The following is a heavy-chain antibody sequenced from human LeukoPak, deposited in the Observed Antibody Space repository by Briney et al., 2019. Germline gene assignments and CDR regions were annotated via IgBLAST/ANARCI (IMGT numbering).Heavy chain of an antibody. D-gene: IGHD4-23*01. CDR2: IKQDGSEK. CDR1: GFTFSSYW. V-gene: IGHV3-7*01. CDR3: AREWYDYGGNSGDAYGY. J-gene: IGHJ4*02. Sequence: GGSLRLSCAASGFTFSSYWMSWVRQAPGKGLEWVANIKQDGSEKYYVDSMKGRFTISRDNAKNSLYLQMNSLRAEDTAVYYCAREWYDYGGNSGDAYGYWGQGTLVTVSS.